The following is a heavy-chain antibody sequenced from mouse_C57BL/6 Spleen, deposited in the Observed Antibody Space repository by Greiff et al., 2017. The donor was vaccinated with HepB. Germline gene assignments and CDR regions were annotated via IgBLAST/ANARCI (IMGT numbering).Heavy chain of an antibody. CDR2: FYTGSGSI. D-gene: IGHD1-1*01. J-gene: IGHJ3*01. V-gene: IGHV1-62-2*01. CDR3: ARHEEDYYGSSPFAY. Sequence: VQLQQSGAELVKPGASVKLSCTASGYTFTEYTIPWVKQRSGQGLEWIGWFYTGSGSIKYNEKLKDKATLTADKSTSTVYLEISRLTSEDSAVYFCARHEEDYYGSSPFAYWGQGTLVTVSA. CDR1: GYTFTEYT.